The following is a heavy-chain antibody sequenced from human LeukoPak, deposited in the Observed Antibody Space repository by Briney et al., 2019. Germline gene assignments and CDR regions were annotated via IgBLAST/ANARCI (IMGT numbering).Heavy chain of an antibody. CDR3: ARDEGYYFDY. J-gene: IGHJ4*02. CDR1: GFTFSSYI. V-gene: IGHV3-21*01. CDR2: ISRNSSYI. Sequence: GGSLRLSCAASGFTFSSYIMNWVRQAPGKGLEWVSSISRNSSYIYYADSVKGRFIISRDNAKKSLYLQMNSLRAEDTAVYYCARDEGYYFDYWGQGTLVTVSS.